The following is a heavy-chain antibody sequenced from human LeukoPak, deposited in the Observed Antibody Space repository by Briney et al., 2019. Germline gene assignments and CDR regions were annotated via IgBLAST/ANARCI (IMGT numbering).Heavy chain of an antibody. CDR2: IYSGGST. Sequence: PGGSLRLSCAASGFTVSSNYMNWVRQAPGKGLEWVSVIYSGGSTYYADSVKGRSTISRDNSKNTVYLQMNSLRAEDTAVYYCASETYYYGMDVWGQGTTVTVSS. CDR3: ASETYYYGMDV. V-gene: IGHV3-53*01. CDR1: GFTVSSNY. J-gene: IGHJ6*02.